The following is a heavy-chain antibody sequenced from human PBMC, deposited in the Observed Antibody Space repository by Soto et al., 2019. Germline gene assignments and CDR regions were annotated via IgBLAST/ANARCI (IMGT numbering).Heavy chain of an antibody. Sequence: GESLKISCKCSGYTFTSYWIGWVRQMPGRGLEWIGTIYPGDSDTTYRPSFQGQVAISADKSINTSKNQVVLIMTNMDPVDTATYYCARVVRGDTKNPPQTDYGMDVWGQGTTVTVSS. J-gene: IGHJ6*02. V-gene: IGHV5-51*01. D-gene: IGHD3-10*01. CDR3: ARVVRGDTKNPPQTDYGMDV. CDR2: IYPGDSDT. CDR1: GYTFTSYW.